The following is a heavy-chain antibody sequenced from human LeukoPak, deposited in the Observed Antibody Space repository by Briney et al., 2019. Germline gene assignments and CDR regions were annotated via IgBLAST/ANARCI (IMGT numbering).Heavy chain of an antibody. CDR3: ASGLWFGNYYFDY. V-gene: IGHV1-8*03. J-gene: IGHJ4*02. CDR2: MNPNSGNT. D-gene: IGHD3-10*01. CDR1: GYTFSSYD. Sequence: GASVKVSCKASGYTFSSYDINWVRQATGQGLEWMGWMNPNSGNTGYAQKFQDRVTITRNTSISTAYMELSSLRSEDTAVYYCASGLWFGNYYFDYWGQGTLVTVSS.